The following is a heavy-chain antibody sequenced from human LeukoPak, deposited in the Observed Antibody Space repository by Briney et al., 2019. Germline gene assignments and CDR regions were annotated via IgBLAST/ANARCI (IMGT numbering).Heavy chain of an antibody. V-gene: IGHV4-59*05. CDR3: ARCNTLLWFGETSNWFDP. D-gene: IGHD3-10*01. CDR1: GGSISSYY. J-gene: IGHJ5*02. Sequence: SETLSLTCTVSGGSISSYYWSWIRQSPGKGLEWIGSIYYSGSTYYNPSLKSRVTISVDTSKNQFSLKLSSVTAADTAVYYCARCNTLLWFGETSNWFDPWGQGTLVTVSS. CDR2: IYYSGST.